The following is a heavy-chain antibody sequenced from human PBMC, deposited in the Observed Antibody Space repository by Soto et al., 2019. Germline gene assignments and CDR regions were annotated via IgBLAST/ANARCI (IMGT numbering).Heavy chain of an antibody. CDR3: ARDAQPKGVAADGASDY. J-gene: IGHJ4*02. CDR2: ITTYNGNR. D-gene: IGHD6-19*01. V-gene: IGHV1-18*01. CDR1: GYTFTGYY. Sequence: ASVKVSCKASGYTFTGYYIHWVRQAPGQGLEWVGWITTYNGNRYSAEKFQGRVTMTTDTSTSTTYMELKSLTSDDTGVYYCARDAQPKGVAADGASDYWGQGTLVTVSS.